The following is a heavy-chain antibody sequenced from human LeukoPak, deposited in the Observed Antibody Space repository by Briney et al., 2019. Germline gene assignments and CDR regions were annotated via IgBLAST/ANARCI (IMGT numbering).Heavy chain of an antibody. CDR1: GYTFTSYD. Sequence: GASVKVSCKASGYTFTSYDINWVRQATGQGLEWMGWMNPNSGNTGYAQKFQGRVTMTRNTSISTAYMELNSLRAEDTAVYYCAKDLSRNYYDSSGYYHYWGQGTLVTVSS. V-gene: IGHV1-8*01. CDR3: AKDLSRNYYDSSGYYHY. D-gene: IGHD3-22*01. CDR2: MNPNSGNT. J-gene: IGHJ4*02.